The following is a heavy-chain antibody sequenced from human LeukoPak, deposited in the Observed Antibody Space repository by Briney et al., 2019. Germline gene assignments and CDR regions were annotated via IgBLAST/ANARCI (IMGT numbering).Heavy chain of an antibody. V-gene: IGHV3-9*01. D-gene: IGHD3-22*01. CDR2: ISWNSGSI. J-gene: IGHJ4*02. CDR1: GFTFDDYA. CDR3: AKVGGYYYDSSGYYYDY. Sequence: GGSLRLSCAASGFTFDDYATHWVRQAPGKGLEWVSGISWNSGSIGYADSVKGRFTISRDNAKNSLYLQMNSLRAEDTALYYCAKVGGYYYDSSGYYYDYWGQGTLVTVSS.